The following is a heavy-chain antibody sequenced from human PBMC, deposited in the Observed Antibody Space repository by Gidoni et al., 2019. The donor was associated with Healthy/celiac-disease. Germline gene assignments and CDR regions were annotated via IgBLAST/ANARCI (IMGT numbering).Heavy chain of an antibody. CDR3: ASPDCSGGSCPGFESAFDI. D-gene: IGHD2-15*01. CDR1: GYTFTGYY. J-gene: IGHJ3*02. V-gene: IGHV1-2*02. CDR2: INPNSGGT. Sequence: QVQLVQSGAEVKKPGASVKVSCKASGYTFTGYYMHWGRQAPGQGLEWMGWINPNSGGTNYAQKFQGRVTMTRDTSISTAYMELSRLRSDDTAVYYCASPDCSGGSCPGFESAFDIWGQGTMVTVSS.